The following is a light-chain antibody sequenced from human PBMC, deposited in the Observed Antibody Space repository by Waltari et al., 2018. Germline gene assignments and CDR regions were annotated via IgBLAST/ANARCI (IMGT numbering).Light chain of an antibody. CDR3: SSYAGLGPVL. CDR1: RNSVGRSDV. Sequence: QSALTQPASVSGSPGPSITIPCPGIRNSVGRSDVVPWYQQHPDRAPKVVISGDNKRPSGVPNRFSASNSGNTASLTISGLQAEDEAHYYCSSYAGLGPVLFGGGTKLTV. V-gene: IGLV2-23*01. J-gene: IGLJ2*01. CDR2: GDN.